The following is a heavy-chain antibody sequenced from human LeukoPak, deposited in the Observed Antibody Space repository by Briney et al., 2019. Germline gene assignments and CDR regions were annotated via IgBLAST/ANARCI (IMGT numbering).Heavy chain of an antibody. D-gene: IGHD6-19*01. CDR2: ISGSGGST. V-gene: IGHV3-23*01. Sequence: HAGGSLRLSCAASGFTFSSYAMSWVRQAPGKGLEWVSAISGSGGSTYYADSVKGRFTISRDNSKNTLYLQMNSLRAEDTAVYYCAKVSRGGWYRCDYWGQGTLVTVSS. J-gene: IGHJ4*02. CDR1: GFTFSSYA. CDR3: AKVSRGGWYRCDY.